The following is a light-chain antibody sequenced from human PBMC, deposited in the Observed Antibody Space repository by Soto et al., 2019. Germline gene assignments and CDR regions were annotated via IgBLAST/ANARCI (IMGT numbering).Light chain of an antibody. V-gene: IGLV2-14*01. J-gene: IGLJ1*01. CDR2: DVT. Sequence: YILTEPSTVTGYISLLTTISNTKTSSDVGGYNYVSWYQQHPVKAPKLMIYDVTNRPSGVSDRFSGSKSGNTASLTISGLQAEDEADYFCSSYTSSSTPYVFGTGTKVTVL. CDR3: SSYTSSSTPYV. CDR1: SSDVGGYNY.